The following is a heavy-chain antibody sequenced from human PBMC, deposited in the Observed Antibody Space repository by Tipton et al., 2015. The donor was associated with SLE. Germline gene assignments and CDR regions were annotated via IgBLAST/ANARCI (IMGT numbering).Heavy chain of an antibody. Sequence: SLRLSCAVSGFTFSDYYMYWVRQAPGKSLVWMARSINKGNRKTTEYAASVKGRFSISSDKSMNSLYLQINSLTTEDTAVYYCVRGKNGFDHWGQGTLVSVSS. CDR3: VRGKNGFDH. D-gene: IGHD2-8*01. V-gene: IGHV3-72*01. CDR2: SINKGNRKTT. CDR1: GFTFSDYY. J-gene: IGHJ4*02.